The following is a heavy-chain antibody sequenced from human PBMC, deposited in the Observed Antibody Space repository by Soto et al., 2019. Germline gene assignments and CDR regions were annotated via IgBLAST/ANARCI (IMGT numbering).Heavy chain of an antibody. CDR1: GYTFTNSG. D-gene: IGHD3-3*01. V-gene: IGHV1-18*01. Sequence: ASVKVPCKASGYTFTNSGVIWVRQAPGQGLEWLGWINTDNGNTNYAQHLQGRVTLTTDTSTSTAYMDLRSLRSDDTAVYYCARDRGITTFGVYSMYYYGMDVWGPGTTVTVSS. J-gene: IGHJ6*02. CDR3: ARDRGITTFGVYSMYYYGMDV. CDR2: INTDNGNT.